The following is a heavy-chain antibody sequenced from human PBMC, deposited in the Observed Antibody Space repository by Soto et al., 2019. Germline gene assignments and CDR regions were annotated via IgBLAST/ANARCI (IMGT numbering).Heavy chain of an antibody. D-gene: IGHD3-10*01. CDR2: IIPIFGTA. Sequence: QVQLVQSGAEVKKPGSSVKVSCKASGGTFSSYAISWVRQAPGQGLEWMGGIIPIFGTANYAQKFQGRVTITADKSTSTAYMELSSLRSEDTAVYYCARLCITMVRGLSYYYYGMDVWGQGTTVTVSS. J-gene: IGHJ6*02. CDR3: ARLCITMVRGLSYYYYGMDV. V-gene: IGHV1-69*06. CDR1: GGTFSSYA.